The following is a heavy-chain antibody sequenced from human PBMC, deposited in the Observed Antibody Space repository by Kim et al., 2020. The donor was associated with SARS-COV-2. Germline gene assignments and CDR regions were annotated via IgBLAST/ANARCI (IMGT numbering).Heavy chain of an antibody. CDR3: ARTYYFGSGSYYKPYYYYYGMDV. D-gene: IGHD3-10*01. V-gene: IGHV4-59*01. CDR1: GGSISSYY. CDR2: IYYSGST. J-gene: IGHJ6*02. Sequence: SETLSLTCTVSGGSISSYYWSWIRQPTGKGLEWIGYIYYSGSTNYNPSLKSRVTISVDTSKNQFSLKLSSVTAADTAMYFCARTYYFGSGSYYKPYYYYYGMDVWGQGTTVTVSS.